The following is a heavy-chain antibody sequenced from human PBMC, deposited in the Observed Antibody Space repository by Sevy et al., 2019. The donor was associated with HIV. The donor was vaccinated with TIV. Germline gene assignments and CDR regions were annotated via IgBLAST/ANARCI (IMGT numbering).Heavy chain of an antibody. Sequence: GGSLRLSCTGSGFDVSNNYMSWVRQAPGKGLEWVSIIYSSGTTYYADSVNGRFTISRDKSKNTVYLQMSSLRADDTAFYHCARDYSRRPGWFDPWGQGTLVTFSS. CDR2: IYSSGTT. CDR1: GFDVSNNY. J-gene: IGHJ5*02. V-gene: IGHV3-53*01. CDR3: ARDYSRRPGWFDP. D-gene: IGHD6-13*01.